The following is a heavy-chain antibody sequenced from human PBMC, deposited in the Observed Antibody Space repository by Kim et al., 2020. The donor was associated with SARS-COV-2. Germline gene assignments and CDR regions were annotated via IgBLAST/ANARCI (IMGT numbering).Heavy chain of an antibody. D-gene: IGHD6-13*01. V-gene: IGHV1-69*01. CDR2: GKA. Sequence: GKANYARKVQGRVTITADQSTGTAYMELRSLRSEDTAVYYCAVSSRPYDYWGQGTLVTVSS. CDR3: AVSSRPYDY. J-gene: IGHJ4*02.